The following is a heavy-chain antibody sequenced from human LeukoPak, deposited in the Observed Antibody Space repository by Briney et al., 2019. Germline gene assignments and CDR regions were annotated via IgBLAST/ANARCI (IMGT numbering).Heavy chain of an antibody. CDR2: IKQDGSEK. V-gene: IGHV3-7*01. D-gene: IGHD6-19*01. Sequence: GGSLRLSCAASGFTFSSYWMSWVRQAPGRGLEWVANIKQDGSEKYYVDSVKGRFTISRDNAKNSLYLQMNSLRAEDTAVYYCARSAVAGINWFDPWGQGTLVTVSS. CDR3: ARSAVAGINWFDP. J-gene: IGHJ5*02. CDR1: GFTFSSYW.